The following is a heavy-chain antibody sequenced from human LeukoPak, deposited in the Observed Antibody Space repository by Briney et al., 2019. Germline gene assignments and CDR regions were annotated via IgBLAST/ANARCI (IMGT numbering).Heavy chain of an antibody. Sequence: GGSLRLSCVASGITFSTYAMSWVRQAPGKGLEWVSVISSSGSSTYYADSVKGRFTISRDNAKNKLYLQMNSLRAEDTAVYYCAKEAPHCSSTSCYVEFWGQGTLVTVSS. CDR2: ISSSGSST. CDR3: AKEAPHCSSTSCYVEF. V-gene: IGHV3-23*01. D-gene: IGHD2-2*01. CDR1: GITFSTYA. J-gene: IGHJ4*02.